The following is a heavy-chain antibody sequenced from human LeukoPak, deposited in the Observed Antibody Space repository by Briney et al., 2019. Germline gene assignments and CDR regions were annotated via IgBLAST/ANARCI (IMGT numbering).Heavy chain of an antibody. V-gene: IGHV4-39*07. Sequence: PSETLSLTCTVSGGSISSSSYYWGWIRQPPGKGLEWIGSIYYSGSTYYNPSLKSRVTIPVDTSKNQFSLKLSSVTAADTAVYYCAREMVVVITWGISVESNDAFDIWGQGTMVTVSS. CDR1: GGSISSSSYY. CDR2: IYYSGST. J-gene: IGHJ3*02. D-gene: IGHD3-22*01. CDR3: AREMVVVITWGISVESNDAFDI.